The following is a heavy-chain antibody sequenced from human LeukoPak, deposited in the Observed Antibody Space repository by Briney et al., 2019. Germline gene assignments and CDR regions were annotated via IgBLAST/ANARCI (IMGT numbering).Heavy chain of an antibody. J-gene: IGHJ4*02. Sequence: GGSLRLSCAASGFTFSSYWMHWVRQAPGEGLVWVSRINSDGSTTTYADSVKGRFTISRDNAKNTLYLQMNSLRVEDTAVYYCARDLLVGATPFDYWGQGTLVTVSS. CDR3: ARDLLVGATPFDY. V-gene: IGHV3-74*01. CDR1: GFTFSSYW. CDR2: INSDGSTT. D-gene: IGHD1-26*01.